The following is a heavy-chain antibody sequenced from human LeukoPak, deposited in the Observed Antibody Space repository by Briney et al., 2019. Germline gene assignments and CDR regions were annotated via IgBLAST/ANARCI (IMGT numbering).Heavy chain of an antibody. D-gene: IGHD6-19*01. CDR1: GGSISSYY. V-gene: IGHV4-59*08. CDR3: ARRGYSSGFDYFDY. Sequence: SEALSLTCIVSGGSISSYYWSWIRQPPGKGLEWIGYIYYSGSTNYNPSLKSRVTISVDTSKNQFSLKLRSVTAADTAVYYCARRGYSSGFDYFDYWGQGTLVTVSS. CDR2: IYYSGST. J-gene: IGHJ4*02.